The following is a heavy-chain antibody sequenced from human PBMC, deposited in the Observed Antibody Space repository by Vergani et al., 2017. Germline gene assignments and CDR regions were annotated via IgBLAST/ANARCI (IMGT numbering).Heavy chain of an antibody. J-gene: IGHJ6*03. CDR3: ARGLLDFWSGYYRPSNYYYYYYMDV. CDR2: TYYRSKWYN. CDR1: GDSVSSNSAA. V-gene: IGHV6-1*01. Sequence: QVQLQQSGPGLVKPSQTLSLTCAISGDSVSSNSAAWNWIRQSPSRGLEWLGRTYYRSKWYNDYAVSVKSRITINPDTSKNQFSLQLNSVTPEDTAVYYCARGLLDFWSGYYRPSNYYYYYYMDVWGKGTTVTVSS. D-gene: IGHD3-3*01.